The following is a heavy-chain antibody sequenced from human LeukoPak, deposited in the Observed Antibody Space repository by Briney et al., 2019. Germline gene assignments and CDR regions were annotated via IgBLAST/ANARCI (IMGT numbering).Heavy chain of an antibody. CDR1: GGSISSSSYY. Sequence: PSETLSLTCTVSGGSISSSSYYWGWIRQPPGKGLEWIGSIYYSGSTYYNPSLKSRVTISEDTSKNQFSLKLSSVTAADTAVYYCAREGIAAAGTTTDYWGQGTLVTVSS. J-gene: IGHJ4*02. CDR3: AREGIAAAGTTTDY. V-gene: IGHV4-39*02. CDR2: IYYSGST. D-gene: IGHD6-13*01.